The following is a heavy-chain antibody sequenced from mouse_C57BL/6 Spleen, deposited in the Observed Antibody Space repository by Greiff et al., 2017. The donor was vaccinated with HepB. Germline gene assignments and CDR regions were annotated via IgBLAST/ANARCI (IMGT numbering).Heavy chain of an antibody. J-gene: IGHJ2*01. CDR1: GYTFTDYY. Sequence: VQLQQSGPELVKPGASVKISCKASGYTFTDYYMNWVKQSHGKSLEWIGDINPNNGGTSYNQKFKGKATLTVDKSSSTAYMELRSLTSEDSAVYYCALYDGSYWGQGTTLTVSS. CDR2: INPNNGGT. V-gene: IGHV1-26*01. CDR3: ALYDGSY. D-gene: IGHD2-3*01.